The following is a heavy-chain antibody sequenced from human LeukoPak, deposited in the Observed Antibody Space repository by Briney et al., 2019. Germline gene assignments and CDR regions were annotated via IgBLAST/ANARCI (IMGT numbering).Heavy chain of an antibody. Sequence: GGSLRLSCAASGFTFSSYSMNWVRQAPGKGLEWVSSISSSSSYIYYADSVKGRFTISRDNAKNSLYLQMNSLRAEDTAVYYCASDPYSSGWRPPFDYWGQGTLVTVSS. J-gene: IGHJ4*02. CDR2: ISSSSSYI. V-gene: IGHV3-21*01. D-gene: IGHD6-19*01. CDR1: GFTFSSYS. CDR3: ASDPYSSGWRPPFDY.